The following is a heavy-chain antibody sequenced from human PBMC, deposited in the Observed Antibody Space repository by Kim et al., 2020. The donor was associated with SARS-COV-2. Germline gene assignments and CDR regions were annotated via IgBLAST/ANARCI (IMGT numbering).Heavy chain of an antibody. J-gene: IGHJ3*02. CDR3: ARGAYYYDSSGAFDI. Sequence: DSVKGRFTISRDNAKNSLYLQMNSLRAEDTAVYYCARGAYYYDSSGAFDIWGQGTMVTVSS. D-gene: IGHD3-22*01. V-gene: IGHV3-21*01.